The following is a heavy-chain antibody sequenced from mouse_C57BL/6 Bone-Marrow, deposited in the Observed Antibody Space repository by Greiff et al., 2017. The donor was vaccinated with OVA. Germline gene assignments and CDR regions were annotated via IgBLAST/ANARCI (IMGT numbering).Heavy chain of an antibody. Sequence: QVQLQQPGAELVKPGASVKLSCKASGYTFTSYWMHWVKQRPGHGLEWIGMIHPNSGSTNYNEKFKSKATLTVDKSSSTAYMQLSSLTSEDSAVYYCAGYDGYYAWYFDVWGTGTTVTVSS. D-gene: IGHD2-3*01. CDR2: IHPNSGST. CDR3: AGYDGYYAWYFDV. CDR1: GYTFTSYW. J-gene: IGHJ1*03. V-gene: IGHV1-64*01.